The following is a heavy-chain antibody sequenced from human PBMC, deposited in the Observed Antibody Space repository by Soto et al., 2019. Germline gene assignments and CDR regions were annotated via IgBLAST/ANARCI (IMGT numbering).Heavy chain of an antibody. V-gene: IGHV3-23*01. Sequence: GGSLRLSCAASGFIFSSYAMSWVRQAPGKGLEWVSGISGSGDSTYYAASVKGRFTISRDNSKNTLYLQMNSLRAEDTAVYYCARTSVPRYYYYYYGMDVWGQGTTVTVSS. J-gene: IGHJ6*02. CDR3: ARTSVPRYYYYYYGMDV. CDR1: GFIFSSYA. D-gene: IGHD2-2*01. CDR2: ISGSGDST.